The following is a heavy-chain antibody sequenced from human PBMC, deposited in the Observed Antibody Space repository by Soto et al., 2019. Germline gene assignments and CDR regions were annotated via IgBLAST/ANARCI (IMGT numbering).Heavy chain of an antibody. CDR3: ARGGHSRGWGFDY. D-gene: IGHD6-19*01. J-gene: IGHJ4*02. CDR2: IGGSVENT. Sequence: PGGSLRLSCAAYAFTFSNYALSWVRQAPGKGLEWVSTIGGSVENTFYADSVKGRFTISRDNSKSTLYLQMNNLRAEDTAVYYCARGGHSRGWGFDYWGQGSLVTVSS. CDR1: AFTFSNYA. V-gene: IGHV3-23*01.